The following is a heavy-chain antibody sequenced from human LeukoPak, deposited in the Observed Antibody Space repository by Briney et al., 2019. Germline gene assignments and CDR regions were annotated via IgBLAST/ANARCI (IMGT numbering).Heavy chain of an antibody. CDR2: INHSGST. V-gene: IGHV4-34*01. CDR1: GGSFSGYY. CDR3: ARNRRFGEFPYYYYGMDV. Sequence: NPSETLSLTCAVYGGSFSGYYWSWIRQPPGKGLEWIGEINHSGSTNYNPSLKSRVTISVDTSKNQFSLKLSSVTAADTAVYYCARNRRFGEFPYYYYGMDVWGQGTTVTVSS. D-gene: IGHD3-10*01. J-gene: IGHJ6*02.